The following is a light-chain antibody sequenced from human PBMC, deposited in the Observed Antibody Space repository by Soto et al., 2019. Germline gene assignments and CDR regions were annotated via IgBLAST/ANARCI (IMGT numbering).Light chain of an antibody. CDR3: AAWDGSLNGVV. CDR2: SDN. J-gene: IGLJ2*01. V-gene: IGLV1-44*01. CDR1: SSNIGSNT. Sequence: QSVLTQPHSASGAPGQRVTISCSGSSSNIGSNTVNWYQQLPGTAPKLLTYSDNQRPSGVPDRFSGSKSGTSASLAISGLQSEDEADYYCAAWDGSLNGVVFGGGTKLTVL.